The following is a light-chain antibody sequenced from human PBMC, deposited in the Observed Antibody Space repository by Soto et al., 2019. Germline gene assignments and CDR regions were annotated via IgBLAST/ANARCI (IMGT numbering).Light chain of an antibody. CDR3: QQYGTYSQT. Sequence: DIQMTQSPYTQSAPVGDRVTITCRASQSISTWLAWYQQKPGKAPKLLIYDASSLESGVPSRFSGSGSGTEFTLTISSLQPDDFATYYCQQYGTYSQTFGQGTKVDIK. V-gene: IGKV1-5*01. CDR1: QSISTW. CDR2: DAS. J-gene: IGKJ1*01.